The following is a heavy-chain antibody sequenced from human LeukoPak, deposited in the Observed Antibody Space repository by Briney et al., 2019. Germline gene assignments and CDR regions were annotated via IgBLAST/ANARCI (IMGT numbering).Heavy chain of an antibody. CDR2: INPNSGGT. CDR3: ARADHYYDSSGYRDAFDI. D-gene: IGHD3-22*01. Sequence: ASVTVSCKASGYTLTDYYIHWVRQAPGQGLEWMGWINPNSGGTNYAQKFQGWVTMTRDTSISTAYMELSRLRSDDTAVYYCARADHYYDSSGYRDAFDIWGQGTMVTVSS. CDR1: GYTLTDYY. V-gene: IGHV1-2*04. J-gene: IGHJ3*02.